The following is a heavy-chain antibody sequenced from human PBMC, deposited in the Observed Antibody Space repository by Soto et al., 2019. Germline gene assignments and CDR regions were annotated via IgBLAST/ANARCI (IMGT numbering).Heavy chain of an antibody. D-gene: IGHD3-3*01. V-gene: IGHV3-30-3*01. CDR2: ISYDGSNK. Sequence: QVQLVESGGGVVQPGRSLRLSCAASGFTFSSYAMHWVRQAPGKGLEWVAIISYDGSNKYYADSVKGRFTISRDTSKNTLYLQMNSLRAEDTAVYYCTRERGNYDRFDPWGQGTLVTVSS. J-gene: IGHJ5*02. CDR3: TRERGNYDRFDP. CDR1: GFTFSSYA.